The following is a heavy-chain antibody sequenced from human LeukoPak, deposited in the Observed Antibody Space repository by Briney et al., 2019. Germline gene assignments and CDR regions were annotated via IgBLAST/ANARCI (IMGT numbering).Heavy chain of an antibody. V-gene: IGHV4-39*07. Sequence: SETLSLTCTVSGGSISSSSYYWGWIRQPPGKGLEWIGSIYYSGSTYYNPSLKSRVTISVDTSKNQFSLKLSSVTAADTAVYYWAREQRTYNWFDPWGQGTLVPVSS. CDR2: IYYSGST. J-gene: IGHJ5*02. CDR1: GGSISSSSYY. CDR3: AREQRTYNWFDP.